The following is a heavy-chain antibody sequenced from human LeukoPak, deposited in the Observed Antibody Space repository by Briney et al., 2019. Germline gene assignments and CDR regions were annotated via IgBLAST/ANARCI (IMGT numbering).Heavy chain of an antibody. Sequence: GGSLRLSCAASGFTFSSYSMNWVRQAPGKGLEWVSSISSSSSSYIYYADSVKGRFTISRDNAKNSLYLQMNSLRAEDTAVYYCARSLVVPAAIADYWGQGTLVTVSS. CDR1: GFTFSSYS. V-gene: IGHV3-21*04. CDR2: ISSSSSSYI. D-gene: IGHD2-2*02. CDR3: ARSLVVPAAIADY. J-gene: IGHJ4*02.